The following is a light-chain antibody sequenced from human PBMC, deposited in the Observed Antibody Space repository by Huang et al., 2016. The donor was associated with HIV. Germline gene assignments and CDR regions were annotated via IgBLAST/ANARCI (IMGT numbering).Light chain of an antibody. J-gene: IGKJ2*01. CDR3: QQYHEWPRT. V-gene: IGKV3-15*01. CDR1: PGIGNS. CDR2: VTF. Sequence: ERVLTQSPGTLSVSPGERATLSCRTSPGIGNSLAWYQLKPGQAPRLLIYVTFIRASEIPARFSGGGSEIDFTLTISGLQSEDSAVYYCQQYHEWPRTFGQGTKVEIK.